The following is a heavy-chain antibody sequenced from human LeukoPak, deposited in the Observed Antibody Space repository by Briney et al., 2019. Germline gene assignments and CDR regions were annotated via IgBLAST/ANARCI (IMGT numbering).Heavy chain of an antibody. D-gene: IGHD5-12*01. CDR1: GFTFSSYW. J-gene: IGHJ6*03. CDR3: ARRVRGYSGYDYWGTYYYYYYYMDV. Sequence: GGSLRLSCAASGFTFSSYWMSWVRQAPGKGLEWVANIKQDGSEKYYVDSVKGRFTISRDNAKNSLYLQMNSLRAEDTAVYYCARRVRGYSGYDYWGTYYYYYYYMDVWGKGTTVTISS. CDR2: IKQDGSEK. V-gene: IGHV3-7*01.